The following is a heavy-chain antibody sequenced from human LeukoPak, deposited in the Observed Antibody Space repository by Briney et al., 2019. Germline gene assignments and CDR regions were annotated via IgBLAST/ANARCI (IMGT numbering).Heavy chain of an antibody. Sequence: PSETLSLTCTVSGGSISSYYWSWIRQPAGKGLEWIGRIYTSGSTNYNPSLKSRVTMSVDTSKNQFSLKLSSVTAADTAVYYCARGTRASLKERDPSSRFDPWGQGTLVTVSS. CDR1: GGSISSYY. D-gene: IGHD3-16*02. V-gene: IGHV4-4*07. J-gene: IGHJ5*02. CDR2: IYTSGST. CDR3: ARGTRASLKERDPSSRFDP.